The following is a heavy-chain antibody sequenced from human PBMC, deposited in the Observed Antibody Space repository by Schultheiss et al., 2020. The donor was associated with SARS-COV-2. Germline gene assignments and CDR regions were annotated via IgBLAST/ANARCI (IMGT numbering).Heavy chain of an antibody. D-gene: IGHD6-13*01. CDR2: IKQDGSEK. CDR1: GFTFSSYG. J-gene: IGHJ4*02. CDR3: ARLVHIAAAGGLGNDY. Sequence: GGSLRLSCAASGFTFSSYGMHWVRQAPGKGLEWVANIKQDGSEKYYADSVKGRFTISRDNSKNTLYLQMNSLRAEDTAVYYCARLVHIAAAGGLGNDYWGQGTLVTVSS. V-gene: IGHV3-33*08.